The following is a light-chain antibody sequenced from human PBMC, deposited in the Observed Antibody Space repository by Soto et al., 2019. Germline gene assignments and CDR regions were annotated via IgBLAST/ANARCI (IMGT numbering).Light chain of an antibody. CDR1: SSDVGSYNL. J-gene: IGLJ2*01. Sequence: QSALTQPASVSGSPGQSITISCTGTSSDVGSYNLVSWYQQHPGEAPKLMIYEVNKRPSGVSNRFSGSKSGNTASLTISGLQAEDEADYYCSSYAGSRIVVFGGGTKLTVI. CDR3: SSYAGSRIVV. V-gene: IGLV2-23*02. CDR2: EVN.